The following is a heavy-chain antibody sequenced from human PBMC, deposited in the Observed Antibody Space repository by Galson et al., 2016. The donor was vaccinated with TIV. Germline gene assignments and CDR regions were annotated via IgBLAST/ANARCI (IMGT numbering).Heavy chain of an antibody. CDR1: GFSFSLYA. CDR3: AKDSRGYYFDS. Sequence: SLRLSCAASGFSFSLYAMHWVRQAPGKGLEWVSSIMSGSGFGIYYADSVRGRFTISRDNSGRTLHLHVTNLRPDDTAVYYCAKDSRGYYFDSWGPGTLVAVSS. CDR2: IMSGSGFGI. D-gene: IGHD3-22*01. J-gene: IGHJ4*02. V-gene: IGHV3-23*01.